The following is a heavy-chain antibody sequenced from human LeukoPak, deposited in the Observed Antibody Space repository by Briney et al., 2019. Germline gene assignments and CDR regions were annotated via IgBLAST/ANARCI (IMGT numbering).Heavy chain of an antibody. CDR3: ARPKKTRDVSGSYPLYGMDV. J-gene: IGHJ6*02. CDR1: GYTFTSYY. CDR2: INPSGGST. D-gene: IGHD1-26*01. V-gene: IGHV1-46*01. Sequence: ASVTVSCKAAGYTFTSYYMHWVRQAPGQGMEWMGIINPSGGSTSYAQKFQGRVTMTRDTSTSTVYMELGSLRSEDTAVYYCARPKKTRDVSGSYPLYGMDVWGQGTTVTVSS.